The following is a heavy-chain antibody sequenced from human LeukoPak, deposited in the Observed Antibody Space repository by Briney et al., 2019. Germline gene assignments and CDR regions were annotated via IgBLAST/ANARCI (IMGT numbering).Heavy chain of an antibody. Sequence: GGSLRLSCEASGFTFRSYSMNWVRQAPGKGLEWISYISRSTNSISYADSVKGRFTISRDNAKNSLFLQVNNLRDEDTAVYFCARRYGDYVGSFEYWGQGTLVTVSS. CDR3: ARRYGDYVGSFEY. J-gene: IGHJ4*02. CDR1: GFTFRSYS. V-gene: IGHV3-48*02. CDR2: ISRSTNSI. D-gene: IGHD4-17*01.